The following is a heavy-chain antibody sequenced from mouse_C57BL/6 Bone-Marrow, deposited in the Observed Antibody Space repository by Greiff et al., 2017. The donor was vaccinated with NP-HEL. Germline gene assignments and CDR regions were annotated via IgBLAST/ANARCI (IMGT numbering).Heavy chain of an antibody. J-gene: IGHJ1*03. V-gene: IGHV1-69*01. Sequence: QVQLQQPGAELVMPGASVKLSCKASGYTFTSYWMHWVKQRPGQGLEWIGEIDPSDSYTNYNQKFKGKSTLTVDKSSSTAYMQLSSLTSEDSAVYYCARGYYGRSWYFDVGGTGTTVTVSA. CDR3: ARGYYGRSWYFDV. CDR1: GYTFTSYW. D-gene: IGHD1-1*01. CDR2: IDPSDSYT.